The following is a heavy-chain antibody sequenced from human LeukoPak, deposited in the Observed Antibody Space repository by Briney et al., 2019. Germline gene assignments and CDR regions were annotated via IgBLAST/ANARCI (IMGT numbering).Heavy chain of an antibody. Sequence: GVSLRLSCAASVINVSSNYMTWIRQAPGKGLEWVSLIYGGDAAYYAESVRCGFMISRDNLKNTLFLQMNSLRVEDTAVYYCVTSTGQQFIPYDYWGQGTHVTVFS. J-gene: IGHJ4*02. D-gene: IGHD6-13*01. CDR1: VINVSSNY. CDR3: VTSTGQQFIPYDY. V-gene: IGHV3-66*02. CDR2: IYGGDAA.